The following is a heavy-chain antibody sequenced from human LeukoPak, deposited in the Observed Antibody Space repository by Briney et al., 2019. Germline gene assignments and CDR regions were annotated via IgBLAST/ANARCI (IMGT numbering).Heavy chain of an antibody. V-gene: IGHV3-13*01. CDR2: IGTAGDT. CDR1: GFTFSSYD. D-gene: IGHD3-9*01. J-gene: IGHJ3*02. Sequence: GGSLRLSCAASGFTFSSYDMHWVRQATGKGLEWVSAIGTAGDTYYPGSVKGRFTISRENAKNSLYLQMNSLRAGDTAVYYFPASGVIRYFDWLLSPGTFDIWGQGTMVTVSS. CDR3: PASGVIRYFDWLLSPGTFDI.